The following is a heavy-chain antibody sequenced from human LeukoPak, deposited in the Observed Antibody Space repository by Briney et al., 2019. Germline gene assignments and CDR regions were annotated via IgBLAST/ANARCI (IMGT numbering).Heavy chain of an antibody. CDR1: GFTVSSNY. CDR2: IYFSGTT. CDR3: ARDQLGYDSSGYYFDYFDY. D-gene: IGHD3-22*01. J-gene: IGHJ4*02. Sequence: GGSLRLSCTASGFTVSSNYMSWVRQAPGKGLEWVSVIYFSGTTYYSDSVKGRFTISRDNSKNTLYLQMNSLRAEDTAIYYCARDQLGYDSSGYYFDYFDYWGQGTLVTVSS. V-gene: IGHV3-53*01.